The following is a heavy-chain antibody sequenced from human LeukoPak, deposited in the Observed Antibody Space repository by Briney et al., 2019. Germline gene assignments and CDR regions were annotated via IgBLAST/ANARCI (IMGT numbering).Heavy chain of an antibody. CDR1: GFTFDDYT. V-gene: IGHV3-43*01. D-gene: IGHD5-24*01. CDR3: AKDFTGVEMATIESDYFDY. CDR2: ISWDGGST. Sequence: GGSLRLSCAASGFTFDDYTMHWVRQAPGKGLEWVSLISWDGGSTYYADSVKGRFTISRDNSKNSLYLQMTSLRTEDTALYYCAKDFTGVEMATIESDYFDYWGQGTLVTVSS. J-gene: IGHJ4*02.